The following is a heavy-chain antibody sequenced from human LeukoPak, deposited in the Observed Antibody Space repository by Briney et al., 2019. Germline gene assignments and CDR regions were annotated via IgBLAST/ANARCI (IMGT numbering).Heavy chain of an antibody. CDR2: INHSGST. J-gene: IGHJ2*01. CDR1: GGSFSGYY. CDR3: ARATTYCSGGSCYSSWYFDL. V-gene: IGHV4-34*01. D-gene: IGHD2-15*01. Sequence: SETLSLTCAVYGGSFSGYYWSWIRQPPGKGLEWIGEINHSGSTNYNPSLKSRVTISVDTSKNQLSLKLSSVTAADTAVYYCARATTYCSGGSCYSSWYFDLWGRGTLVTVSS.